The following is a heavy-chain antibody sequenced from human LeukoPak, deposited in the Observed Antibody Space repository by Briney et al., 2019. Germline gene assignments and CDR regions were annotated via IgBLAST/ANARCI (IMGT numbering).Heavy chain of an antibody. CDR3: AKVPLPLSGSYYYFDY. D-gene: IGHD3-10*01. CDR1: GFTFSSYA. V-gene: IGHV3-23*01. Sequence: PGGSLRLSCAASGFTFSSYAMSWVRQAPGKGLEWVSAISGSGGSTYYADPVKGRFTISRDNSKNTLYLQMNSLRAEDTAVYYCAKVPLPLSGSYYYFDYWGQGTLVTVSS. J-gene: IGHJ4*02. CDR2: ISGSGGST.